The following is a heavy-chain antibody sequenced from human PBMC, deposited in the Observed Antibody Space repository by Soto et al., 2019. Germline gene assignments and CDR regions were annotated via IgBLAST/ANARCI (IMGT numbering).Heavy chain of an antibody. J-gene: IGHJ4*02. CDR3: ARERGSYSIYYFDY. V-gene: IGHV1-69*13. Sequence: GASVKVSCKASGGTFSSYAISWVRQAPGQGLEWMGGIIPIFGTANYAQKFQGRVTITADESTSTAYMELSSLRSEDTAVYYCARERGSYSIYYFDYWGQGTLVTVPS. D-gene: IGHD1-26*01. CDR2: IIPIFGTA. CDR1: GGTFSSYA.